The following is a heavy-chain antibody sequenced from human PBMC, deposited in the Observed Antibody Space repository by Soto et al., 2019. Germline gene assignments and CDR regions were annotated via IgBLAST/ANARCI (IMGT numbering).Heavy chain of an antibody. V-gene: IGHV3-21*01. D-gene: IGHD6-19*01. CDR2: ISSSSSYI. CDR1: GFTFSSYS. Sequence: GGSLRLSCAASGFTFSSYSMNWVRQAPGKGLEWVSSISSSSSYIYYADSVKGRFTISRDNAKNSLYLQMNSLRAEDTAVYYCASSIQWLTRLGYFDYWGQGTLVTVSS. CDR3: ASSIQWLTRLGYFDY. J-gene: IGHJ4*02.